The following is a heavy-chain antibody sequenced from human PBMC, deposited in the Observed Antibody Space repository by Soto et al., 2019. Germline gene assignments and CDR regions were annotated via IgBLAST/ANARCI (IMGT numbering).Heavy chain of an antibody. Sequence: QVQLVQSGAEVKKPGASVKVSCKASGYTFTSYYMHWVRQAPGQGLEWMGIINPSGGSTSYAQKFQGRVARTWDTXTSTVYMELSSLRSEDTAVYYCARGDLHFPPLFDYWGQGTLVTVSS. J-gene: IGHJ4*02. CDR2: INPSGGST. CDR1: GYTFTSYY. CDR3: ARGDLHFPPLFDY. D-gene: IGHD3-3*02. V-gene: IGHV1-46*01.